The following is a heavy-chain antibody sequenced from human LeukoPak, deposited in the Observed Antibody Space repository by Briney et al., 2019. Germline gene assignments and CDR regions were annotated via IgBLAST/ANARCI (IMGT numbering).Heavy chain of an antibody. CDR3: ARARDSSGFSSLDY. CDR2: INWNGGST. J-gene: IGHJ4*02. V-gene: IGHV3-20*04. CDR1: GFTFDDFG. Sequence: GGSLRLSCAAPGFTFDDFGMNWVRQVPGKGLEWVSTINWNGGSTGYADSVKGRFTISRDNAKNSLYLQMNSLRAEDTALYYCARARDSSGFSSLDYWGQGTLVTVSS. D-gene: IGHD3-22*01.